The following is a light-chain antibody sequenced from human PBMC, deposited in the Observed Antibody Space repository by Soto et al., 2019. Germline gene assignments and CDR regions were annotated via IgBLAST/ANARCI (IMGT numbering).Light chain of an antibody. J-gene: IGKJ2*01. Sequence: EIVLTQSPATLSLSPGERATLSCRASQSVSSYLAWYQQKPGQAPRLLIYDASNRSTGIPARFSVSGSGTVFTLTISSLESEDFAVYYCQHRSNCPPYTFGQGTKLDIK. CDR1: QSVSSY. CDR3: QHRSNCPPYT. V-gene: IGKV3-11*01. CDR2: DAS.